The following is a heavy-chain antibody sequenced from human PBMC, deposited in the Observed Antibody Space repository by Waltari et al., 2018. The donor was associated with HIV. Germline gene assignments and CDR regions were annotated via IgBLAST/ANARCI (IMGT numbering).Heavy chain of an antibody. V-gene: IGHV4-31*03. Sequence: QVQLQESGPGLVKPSQTLSLSCTVSGGSISSGDYYWRWIRQHPGKGLEWIGYIYYTGSTYYNSSLKSRVTISVDMSKNQFSLKLTSVTAADTAVYYCARGLDSSGYYYGLGDAFDIWGQGTMVTVSS. CDR3: ARGLDSSGYYYGLGDAFDI. D-gene: IGHD3-22*01. CDR1: GGSISSGDYY. J-gene: IGHJ3*02. CDR2: IYYTGST.